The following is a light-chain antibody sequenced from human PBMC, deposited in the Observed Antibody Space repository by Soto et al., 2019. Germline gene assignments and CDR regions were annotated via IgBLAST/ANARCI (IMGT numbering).Light chain of an antibody. Sequence: DIQMTQYPSSLSASVGGRVTITCRASQGISNSLAWYQQKPGKVPKLLIFAASTLQSGVPSRFSGSGSGTDFTLTISSLQPEDVATYYCLKYHIAPYTFGPGTTVDL. J-gene: IGKJ3*01. CDR1: QGISNS. V-gene: IGKV1-27*01. CDR3: LKYHIAPYT. CDR2: AAS.